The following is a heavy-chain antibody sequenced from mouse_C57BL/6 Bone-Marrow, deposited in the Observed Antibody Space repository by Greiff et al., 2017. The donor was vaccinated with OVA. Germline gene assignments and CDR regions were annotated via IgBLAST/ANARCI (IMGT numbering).Heavy chain of an antibody. CDR1: GYAFSSYW. Sequence: VQLQQSGAELVKPGASVKISCKASGYAFSSYWMNWVKQRPGKGLEWIGQIYPGDGDTNYNGKFKGKATLTADKSSSTAYMQLSSLTSEDSAVYYCARVTTVVPPEFAYWGQGTLVTVSA. CDR3: ARVTTVVPPEFAY. CDR2: IYPGDGDT. V-gene: IGHV1-80*01. D-gene: IGHD1-1*01. J-gene: IGHJ3*01.